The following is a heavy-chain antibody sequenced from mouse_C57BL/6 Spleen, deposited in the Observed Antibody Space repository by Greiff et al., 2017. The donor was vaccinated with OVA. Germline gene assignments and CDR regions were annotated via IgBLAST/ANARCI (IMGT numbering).Heavy chain of an antibody. CDR2: IDPSDSYT. CDR3: ARDYYGSSYGHWYCDV. V-gene: IGHV1-69*01. CDR1: GYTFTSYW. J-gene: IGHJ1*03. D-gene: IGHD1-1*01. Sequence: QVQLQQPGAELVMPGASVKLSCKASGYTFTSYWMHWVKQRPGQGLEWIGEIDPSDSYTNYNQKFKGKSTLTVDKSSSTAYMQLSSLTSEDSAVYYCARDYYGSSYGHWYCDVWGTGTTVTVSS.